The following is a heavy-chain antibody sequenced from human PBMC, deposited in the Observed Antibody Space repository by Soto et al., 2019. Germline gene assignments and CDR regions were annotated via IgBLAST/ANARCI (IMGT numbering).Heavy chain of an antibody. CDR3: ARQRPTDGRWEFANYYGMDV. J-gene: IGHJ6*02. D-gene: IGHD1-26*01. V-gene: IGHV4-34*12. Sequence: SETLSLTCAVSGGSISGSCYYWSWVRQPPGKGLEWIGEIIHSESTKYNPALKSRVTISVDTSKNQFSRKLSSVTAVDTAVYYCARQRPTDGRWEFANYYGMDVWGQGTPVTVSS. CDR2: IIHSEST. CDR1: GGSISGSCYY.